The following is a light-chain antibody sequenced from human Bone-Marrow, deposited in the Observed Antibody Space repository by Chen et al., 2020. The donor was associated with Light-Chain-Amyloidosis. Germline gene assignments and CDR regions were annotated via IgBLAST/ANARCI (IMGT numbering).Light chain of an antibody. V-gene: IGLV3-21*02. Sequence: SYVLPQPSSVSVAPAQTATLACGGNNIGSTSVHWYQQTPGQAPPLVVYDDSDRPSGIPARLSGSNSGNTATLTISRVEAGDEADYYCQVWDRSSDRPVFGGGTKLTVL. J-gene: IGLJ3*02. CDR3: QVWDRSSDRPV. CDR2: DDS. CDR1: NIGSTS.